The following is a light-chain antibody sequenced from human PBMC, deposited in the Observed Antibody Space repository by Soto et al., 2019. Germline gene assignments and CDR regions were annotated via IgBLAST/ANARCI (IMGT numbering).Light chain of an antibody. CDR1: QSVSTS. Sequence: EVVMTQSPATLSVFPGERVTLSCRASQSVSTSLAWYQQKPGQAPRLLIYSASTRATGIPARFSGSGSGTEFTLYISSLESEDFAVYYCQQYIHGYTFGQGTELEIK. CDR3: QQYIHGYT. V-gene: IGKV3-15*01. J-gene: IGKJ2*01. CDR2: SAS.